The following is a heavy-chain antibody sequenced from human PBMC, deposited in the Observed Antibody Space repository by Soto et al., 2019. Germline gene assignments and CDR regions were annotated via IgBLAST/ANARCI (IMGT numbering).Heavy chain of an antibody. CDR3: AKATSYDSSGYYPWYYGMHV. Sequence: AGGSLRLSCAASGFTFDDYAMHWVRQAPGKGQEWVSGISWNSGSIGYADSVKGRFTISRDNAKNSLYLQMNSLRAEDTALYYCAKATSYDSSGYYPWYYGMHVWGQGTTVTVSS. CDR2: ISWNSGSI. D-gene: IGHD3-22*01. CDR1: GFTFDDYA. J-gene: IGHJ6*02. V-gene: IGHV3-9*01.